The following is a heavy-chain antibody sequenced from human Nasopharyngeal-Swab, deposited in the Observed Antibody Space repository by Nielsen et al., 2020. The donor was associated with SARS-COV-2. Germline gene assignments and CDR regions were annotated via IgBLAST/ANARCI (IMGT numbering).Heavy chain of an antibody. D-gene: IGHD5-12*01. CDR2: ISGADDST. CDR1: GFIFKNYA. J-gene: IGHJ6*02. Sequence: GGSLRLSCSASGFIFKNYAMNWVRRAPGRGLEWVSAISGADDSTKYADSVKGRFTISRDNSKNTLDLQMNSLRAEDTAMYYCAKDRDSGDDSDDYYHYYGMDVWGQGTTVTVSS. V-gene: IGHV3-23*01. CDR3: AKDRDSGDDSDDYYHYYGMDV.